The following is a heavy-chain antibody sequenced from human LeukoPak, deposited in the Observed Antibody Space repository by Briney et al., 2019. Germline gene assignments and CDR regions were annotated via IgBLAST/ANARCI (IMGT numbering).Heavy chain of an antibody. J-gene: IGHJ4*02. D-gene: IGHD3-16*02. Sequence: ASVKVSCKASGGTFSSYAISWVRQAPGQGHEWMGGIIPIFGTANYAQKFQGRVTITADESTSTAYMELSSLRSEDTAVYYCARVTLGELSSPSYYFDYWGQGALVTVSS. CDR3: ARVTLGELSSPSYYFDY. CDR1: GGTFSSYA. CDR2: IIPIFGTA. V-gene: IGHV1-69*13.